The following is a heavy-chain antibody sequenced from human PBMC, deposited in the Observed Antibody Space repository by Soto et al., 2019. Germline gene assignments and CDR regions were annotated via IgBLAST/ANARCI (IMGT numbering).Heavy chain of an antibody. D-gene: IGHD3-22*01. CDR1: GLTFSSYG. J-gene: IGHJ4*02. V-gene: IGHV3-33*01. CDR3: ARDLTGRSGYSFGCLDY. CDR2: IWYDGSIK. Sequence: GGFMRLPCAASGLTFSSYGMHWVRQAPGKGLEWVAVIWYDGSIKYYADSVKGRFTISRDNSKNTLYLQMNSLRAEDTAVYYCARDLTGRSGYSFGCLDYWGQGTLVTVSS.